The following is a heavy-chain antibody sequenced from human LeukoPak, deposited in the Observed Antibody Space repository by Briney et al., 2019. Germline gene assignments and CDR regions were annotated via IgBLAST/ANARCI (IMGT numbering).Heavy chain of an antibody. CDR3: ARARIAAVGRVNYYYGMDV. CDR1: GYRFISYS. Sequence: GESLKISCKGSGYRFISYSIGGVGQMSGRGLEWMGIIYPGDSDTTYSPSFQGQVTISADRSITTAYLQWSSLKASDTAMYYCARARIAAVGRVNYYYGMDVWGQGTTVTVSS. V-gene: IGHV5-51*01. J-gene: IGHJ6*02. CDR2: IYPGDSDT. D-gene: IGHD6-13*01.